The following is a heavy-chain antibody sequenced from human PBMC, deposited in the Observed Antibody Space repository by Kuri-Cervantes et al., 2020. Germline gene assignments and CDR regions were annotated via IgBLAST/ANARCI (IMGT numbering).Heavy chain of an antibody. Sequence: GESLKISCAASGFTFSSYGMHWVRQAPGKGLEWVAVIWYDGSNKYYADSAKGRFTISRDNSKNTLYLQTNSLRAEDTAVYYCARDQGAFDIWGQGTMVTVSS. CDR3: ARDQGAFDI. CDR1: GFTFSSYG. CDR2: IWYDGSNK. J-gene: IGHJ3*02. V-gene: IGHV3-33*01.